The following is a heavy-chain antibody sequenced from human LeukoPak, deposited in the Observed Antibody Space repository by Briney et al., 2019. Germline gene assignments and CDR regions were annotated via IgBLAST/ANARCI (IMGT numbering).Heavy chain of an antibody. J-gene: IGHJ4*02. D-gene: IGHD6-19*01. Sequence: SETLSLTCAVYGGSFSAYYWSWIRQPPGKGLEWIGEINHSGSTNYNPSLKSRVTISVDTSKNQFSLKLSSVTAADTAVYYCARGGSGIAVAGYFDYWGQGTLVTVSS. CDR3: ARGGSGIAVAGYFDY. CDR2: INHSGST. CDR1: GGSFSAYY. V-gene: IGHV4-34*01.